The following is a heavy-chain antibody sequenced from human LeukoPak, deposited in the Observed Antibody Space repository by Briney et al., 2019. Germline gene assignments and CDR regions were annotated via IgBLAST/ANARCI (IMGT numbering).Heavy chain of an antibody. CDR3: ARAGNTRFDY. Sequence: PGGSLRLSCAASGFTFDDYTMHWVRQAPGKGLEWVSSISGSDGSTYYADSVKGRFTISRDNSKNTLYLQMNSLRAEDTAVYYCARAGNTRFDYWGQGTLVTVSS. CDR2: ISGSDGST. CDR1: GFTFDDYT. D-gene: IGHD2/OR15-2a*01. J-gene: IGHJ4*02. V-gene: IGHV3-23*01.